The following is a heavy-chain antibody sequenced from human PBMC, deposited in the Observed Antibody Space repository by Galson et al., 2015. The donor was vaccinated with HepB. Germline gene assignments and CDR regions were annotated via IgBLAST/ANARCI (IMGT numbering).Heavy chain of an antibody. D-gene: IGHD3-3*01. J-gene: IGHJ4*02. CDR2: VDGSGGST. Sequence: SLRLSCAAPGFTFSSYAMSWVRQAPGKGLEWVSGVDGSGGSTYYADSVRGRFTISRDNSKNTLYLQMNSLRAEDTAVYYCAKNEGVTIFAVVFAYWGQGTLVTVSS. V-gene: IGHV3-23*01. CDR3: AKNEGVTIFAVVFAY. CDR1: GFTFSSYA.